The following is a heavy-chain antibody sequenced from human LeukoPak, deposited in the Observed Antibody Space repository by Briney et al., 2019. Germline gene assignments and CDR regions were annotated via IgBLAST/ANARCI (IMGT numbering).Heavy chain of an antibody. CDR1: GFTFSSYE. V-gene: IGHV3-48*03. D-gene: IGHD2-21*02. CDR2: ITSSGSTI. Sequence: PGGSLRLSCAASGFTFSSYEMNWVRQAPGKGLEWVSYITSSGSTIYYADSVKGRFTISRDNAKNSLYLQMNSLRAEDTAVYCCANEGPYCGGDCDPGAFDIWGQGTMVTVSS. CDR3: ANEGPYCGGDCDPGAFDI. J-gene: IGHJ3*02.